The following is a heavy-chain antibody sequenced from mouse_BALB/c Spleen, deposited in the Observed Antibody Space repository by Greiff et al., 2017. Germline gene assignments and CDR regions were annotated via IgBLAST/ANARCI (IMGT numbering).Heavy chain of an antibody. J-gene: IGHJ2*01. CDR3: ARAYYDYDGLDY. Sequence: EVKLQESGPSLVKPSQTLSLTCSVTGDSITSGYWNWIRKFPGNKLEYMGYISYSGSTYYNPSLKSRISITRDTSKNQYYLQLNSVTTEDTATYYCARAYYDYDGLDYWGQGTTLTVSS. D-gene: IGHD2-4*01. V-gene: IGHV3-8*02. CDR1: GDSITSGY. CDR2: ISYSGST.